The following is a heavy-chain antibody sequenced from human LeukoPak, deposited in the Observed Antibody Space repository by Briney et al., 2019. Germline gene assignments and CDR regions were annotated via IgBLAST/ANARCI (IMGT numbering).Heavy chain of an antibody. CDR1: GFTFSSYG. V-gene: IGHV3-33*01. J-gene: IGHJ4*02. CDR2: IWFDGSNK. CDR3: ARDRDWGCSYCSY. D-gene: IGHD7-27*01. Sequence: PGGSLRLSCAASGFTFSSYGMHWVRQAPGKGLEWVAVIWFDGSNKYYADSVKGRFTISRDNSKNTLYLQTNSLRAEDTAVYYCARDRDWGCSYCSYWGQGTLVTVSS.